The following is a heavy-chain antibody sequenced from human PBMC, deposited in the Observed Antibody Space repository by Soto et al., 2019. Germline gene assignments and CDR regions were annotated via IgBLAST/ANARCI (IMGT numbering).Heavy chain of an antibody. J-gene: IGHJ5*02. CDR1: GGSISSGDYY. CDR2: IYYSGST. Sequence: SETLSLTCTVSGGSISSGDYYWSWIRQPPGKGLEWIGYIYYSGSTYYNPSLKSRVTISVDTSKNQFSLKLSSVTAADTAVYYCARDRTNCGGDCYWFDPWGQGTLVTVSS. V-gene: IGHV4-30-4*01. D-gene: IGHD2-21*02. CDR3: ARDRTNCGGDCYWFDP.